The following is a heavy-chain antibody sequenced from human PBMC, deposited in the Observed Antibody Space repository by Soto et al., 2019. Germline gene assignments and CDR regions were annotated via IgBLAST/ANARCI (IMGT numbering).Heavy chain of an antibody. V-gene: IGHV1-69*01. Sequence: QVQGVQSGVEVSRPGSSVKVSCKASGDTFKNCVISWVRQAPGQGLEWMGGIIPLFGTTDFAQRFQGRLTITTDESTTTAYMELSRLRSEDTATYYCAAELGFGKLSVVWGQGTTVIVSS. D-gene: IGHD3-10*01. J-gene: IGHJ6*02. CDR1: GDTFKNCV. CDR2: IIPLFGTT. CDR3: AAELGFGKLSVV.